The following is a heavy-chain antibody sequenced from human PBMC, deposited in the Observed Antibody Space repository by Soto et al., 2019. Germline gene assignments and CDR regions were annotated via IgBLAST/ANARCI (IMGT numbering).Heavy chain of an antibody. V-gene: IGHV1-2*04. J-gene: IGHJ4*02. CDR1: GYIFTGYY. Sequence: ASVKVSCKASGYIFTGYYMHWVRQAPGQGLEWMGWINPNSGDTNYTQKFQGWVTMTRDTSISTAYMELSRLRSDDTAVYYCAASRISIAVAGETEYYFDYWGQGTPVTVSS. D-gene: IGHD6-19*01. CDR3: AASRISIAVAGETEYYFDY. CDR2: INPNSGDT.